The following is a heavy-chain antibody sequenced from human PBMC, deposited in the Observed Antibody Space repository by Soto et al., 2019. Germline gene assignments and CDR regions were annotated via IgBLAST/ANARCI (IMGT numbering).Heavy chain of an antibody. CDR2: VHHDGNA. D-gene: IGHD1-26*01. J-gene: IGHJ4*02. CDR3: CRIIGATSVDS. CDR1: GFGVISTYF. Sequence: PSDALSLTCVDSGFGVISTYFWGWIRQPPGKGLEWIGSVHHDGNAYYPPSVLGRVTISVDTANNQVSLSLRSVTAEDTATYYCCRIIGATSVDSWGQAILVNVSS. V-gene: IGHV4-38-2*01.